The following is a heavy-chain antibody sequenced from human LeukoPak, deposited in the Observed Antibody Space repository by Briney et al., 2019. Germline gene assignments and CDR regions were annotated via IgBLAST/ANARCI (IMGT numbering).Heavy chain of an antibody. V-gene: IGHV1-69*05. CDR1: GGTFSSYA. J-gene: IGHJ4*02. CDR2: IIPIFGTA. D-gene: IGHD5-18*01. Sequence: ASVKVSCKASGGTFSSYAISWVRQAPGQGLEWMGGIIPIFGTANYAQKFQGRVTMTRNTSISTAYMELSSLRSEDTAVYYCARGGYSYGYHFDYWGQGTLVTVSS. CDR3: ARGGYSYGYHFDY.